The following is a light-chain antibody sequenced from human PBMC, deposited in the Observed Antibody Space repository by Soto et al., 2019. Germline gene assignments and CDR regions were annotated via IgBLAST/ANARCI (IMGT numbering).Light chain of an antibody. CDR1: SSDVGKYSY. CDR2: EVS. Sequence: QSALTQPASVSGSPGQSIAISCTGTSSDVGKYSYVSWFQQYPGNAPKLMIYEVSNRPSGVSNRFSGSKSGNTASLTISGLQGEDEDDYYCSSFTTSSTWVFGGGTKVTVL. V-gene: IGLV2-14*01. CDR3: SSFTTSSTWV. J-gene: IGLJ3*02.